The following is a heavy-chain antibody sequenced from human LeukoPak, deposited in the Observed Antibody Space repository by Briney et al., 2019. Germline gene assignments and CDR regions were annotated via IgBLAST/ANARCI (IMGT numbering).Heavy chain of an antibody. CDR2: VNSDGSTT. V-gene: IGHV3-74*01. CDR3: ARGYYSSSRFDS. Sequence: GGSLRLSCAASGFPFSGYWMHWVRQAPGKGLVWVSRVNSDGSTTNYADSVKGRFTISRDNAENTLYMRMNSLRPEDTAVYYCARGYYSSSRFDSWGQGTLVTVSS. CDR1: GFPFSGYW. J-gene: IGHJ4*02. D-gene: IGHD6-13*01.